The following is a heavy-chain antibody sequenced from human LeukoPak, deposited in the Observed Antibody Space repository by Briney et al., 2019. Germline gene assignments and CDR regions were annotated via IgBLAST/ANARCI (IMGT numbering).Heavy chain of an antibody. CDR3: AREGIEAAAGSYYYYGMDV. V-gene: IGHV3-33*01. J-gene: IGHJ6*02. CDR2: IWYDGSNK. CDR1: GFTFSSYG. D-gene: IGHD6-13*01. Sequence: GGTLRLSCAASGFTFSSYGMHWVRQAPGKGLEWVAVIWYDGSNKYYADSVKGRFTISRDNSKNTLYLQMNSLRAEDTAVYYCAREGIEAAAGSYYYYGMDVWGQGTTVTASS.